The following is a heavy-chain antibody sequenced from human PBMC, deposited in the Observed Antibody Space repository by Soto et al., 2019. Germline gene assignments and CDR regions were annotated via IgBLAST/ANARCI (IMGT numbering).Heavy chain of an antibody. V-gene: IGHV1-69*02. Sequence: QVQLVQSGAEVKKPGSSVKVSCKASGGFFSNYPLTWVRQAPGQGLEWMGRIIPILDITNYSQKFKVRVTITADKCTGTCSRELGRLRSEDTAVYYCAMGGVPSGGGDAFDIWGQGTMVTVSS. CDR1: GGFFSNYP. D-gene: IGHD3-10*01. J-gene: IGHJ3*02. CDR3: AMGGVPSGGGDAFDI. CDR2: IIPILDIT.